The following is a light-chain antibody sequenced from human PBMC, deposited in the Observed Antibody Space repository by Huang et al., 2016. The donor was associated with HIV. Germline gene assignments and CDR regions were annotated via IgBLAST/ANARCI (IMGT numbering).Light chain of an antibody. V-gene: IGKV4-1*01. Sequence: DIVMTQSPDSLAVSLGERATINCKSSQSVLYSSNNKNYLAWYQQKPGQPPKLLIYWAPTREAGVPDRLSGSGSGTDVTLTISSLQAEDVAVYYCQQYYRPPFTFGPGTKVDIK. CDR3: QQYYRPPFT. CDR1: QSVLYSSNNKNY. CDR2: WAP. J-gene: IGKJ3*01.